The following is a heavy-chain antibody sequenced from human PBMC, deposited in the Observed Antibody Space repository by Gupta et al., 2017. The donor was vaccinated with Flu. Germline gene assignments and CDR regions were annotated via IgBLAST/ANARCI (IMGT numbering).Heavy chain of an antibody. D-gene: IGHD6-13*01. CDR2: INNKGGTT. V-gene: IGHV3-11*01. CDR3: AWEQVLIAAGAPD. Sequence: QVQLVESGGGLVKPGGALTLSWSASGFNFRYHHMGWVRQAPGKGLEWLSYINNKGGTTHYADSVEGRFTIYRENAKKSLYLQKNSLRPDDTAVYYCAWEQVLIAAGAPDWGQGTLVIVSS. J-gene: IGHJ4*02. CDR1: GFNFRYHH.